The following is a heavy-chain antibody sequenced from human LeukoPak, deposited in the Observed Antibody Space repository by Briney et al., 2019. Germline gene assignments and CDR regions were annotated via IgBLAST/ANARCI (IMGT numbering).Heavy chain of an antibody. CDR3: ARAGYGSGSYYNSPIDY. D-gene: IGHD3-10*01. CDR1: GYTFTRYG. V-gene: IGHV1-18*01. Sequence: GASVKVSCKASGYTFTRYGISWVRQAPGQGLEWMGWISAYNGNTNYAQKLQGRVTMTTDTSTSTAYMELRSLRSDDTAVYYCARAGYGSGSYYNSPIDYWGQGTLVTVSS. CDR2: ISAYNGNT. J-gene: IGHJ4*02.